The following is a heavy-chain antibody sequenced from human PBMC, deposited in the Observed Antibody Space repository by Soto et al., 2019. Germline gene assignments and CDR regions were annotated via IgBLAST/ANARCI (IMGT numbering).Heavy chain of an antibody. Sequence: SVMVSCKASGGTLSSFINYPINWVRQAPGQGLEWMGGIVPNVGTVNYAQKFQGRVTITADKSTGTAYMELSSLRSEDTALYYCARRDTSGFLRYFDNWGQGTLVTVSS. V-gene: IGHV1-69*06. CDR3: ARRDTSGFLRYFDN. CDR1: GGTLSSFINYP. D-gene: IGHD3-3*01. J-gene: IGHJ4*02. CDR2: IVPNVGTV.